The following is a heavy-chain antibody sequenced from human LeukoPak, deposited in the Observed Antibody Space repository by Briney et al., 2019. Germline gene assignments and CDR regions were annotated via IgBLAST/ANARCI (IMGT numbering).Heavy chain of an antibody. V-gene: IGHV3-74*01. Sequence: GGSLRLSCAASGFTFSSHWMHWVRQAPGKGLVWVSRINSDGSITNYADSAKGRFTISRDNAKTSLYLQMNSLRAEDTAVYYCARDDRYSYGYSQSGHFDYWGQGILVAVSS. CDR3: ARDDRYSYGYSQSGHFDY. CDR1: GFTFSSHW. J-gene: IGHJ4*02. CDR2: INSDGSIT. D-gene: IGHD5-18*01.